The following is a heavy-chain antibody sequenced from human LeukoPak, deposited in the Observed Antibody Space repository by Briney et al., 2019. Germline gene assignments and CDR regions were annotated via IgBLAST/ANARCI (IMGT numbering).Heavy chain of an antibody. J-gene: IGHJ4*02. CDR1: GFTFTSSA. CDR3: ARKIPNYYDSSGYDY. V-gene: IGHV1-58*01. Sequence: GASVKVSCKASGFTFTSSAVQWVRQARGQRLEWIGWIVVGSGNTNYAQKFQERVTMTRNTSISTAYMELSSLRSEDTAVYYCARKIPNYYDSSGYDYWGQGTLVTVSS. D-gene: IGHD3-22*01. CDR2: IVVGSGNT.